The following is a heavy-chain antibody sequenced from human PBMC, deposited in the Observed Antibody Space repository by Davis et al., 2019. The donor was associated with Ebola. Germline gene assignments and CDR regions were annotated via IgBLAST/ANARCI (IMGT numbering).Heavy chain of an antibody. V-gene: IGHV1-69*06. J-gene: IGHJ6*02. Sequence: SVKVSCKASGGTFSSYAISWVRQAPGQGLEWMGGIIPIFGTANYAQKFQGRVTITADKSTSTAYMELSSLRSEDTAVYYCARDWAGTALFYYGMDVWGQGTTVTVSS. D-gene: IGHD6-19*01. CDR3: ARDWAGTALFYYGMDV. CDR1: GGTFSSYA. CDR2: IIPIFGTA.